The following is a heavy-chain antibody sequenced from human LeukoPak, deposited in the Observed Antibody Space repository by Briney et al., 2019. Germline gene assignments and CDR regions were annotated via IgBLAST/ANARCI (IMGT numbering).Heavy chain of an antibody. CDR2: VDPEDGET. CDR3: ATAATTGYSSSRDAFDI. J-gene: IGHJ3*02. CDR1: GYTFTDYY. Sequence: VKISCKVSGYTFTDYYMHWVQQAPGKGLEWMGLVDPEDGETIYAEKFQGRVTITADTSTDTAYMELSSLRSEDTAVYYCATAATTGYSSSRDAFDIWGQGTMVTVSS. D-gene: IGHD6-13*01. V-gene: IGHV1-69-2*01.